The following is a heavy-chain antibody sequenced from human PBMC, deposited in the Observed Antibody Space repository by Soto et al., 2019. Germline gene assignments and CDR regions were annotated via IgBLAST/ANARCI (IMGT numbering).Heavy chain of an antibody. V-gene: IGHV1-2*02. J-gene: IGHJ6*02. CDR1: GYTFTGYY. CDR3: ARGGGSWVYYYYGMDV. Sequence: ASVKVSCKASGYTFTGYYMHWVRQAPGQGLEWMGWINPNSGGTNYAQKFQGRVTMTRDTSISTAYMELSRLRSDDTAVYYCARGGGSWVYYYYGMDVWGQGTTVTVSS. CDR2: INPNSGGT. D-gene: IGHD3-16*01.